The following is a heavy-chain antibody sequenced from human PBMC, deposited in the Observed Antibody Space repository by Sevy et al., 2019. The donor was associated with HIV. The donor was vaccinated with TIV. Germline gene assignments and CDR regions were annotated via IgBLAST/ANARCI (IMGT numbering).Heavy chain of an antibody. CDR2: ISGSGGST. Sequence: GGSLRLSCAASGFTFSNYAMSWVRQAPGKGLEWVSAISGSGGSTYYVDSGKGRFTISRDNSKSTLYLQMNSLRAEDTAVFYCAKGSGFGELLPYYFDYWGQGTLVTVSS. CDR3: AKGSGFGELLPYYFDY. V-gene: IGHV3-23*01. D-gene: IGHD3-10*01. J-gene: IGHJ4*02. CDR1: GFTFSNYA.